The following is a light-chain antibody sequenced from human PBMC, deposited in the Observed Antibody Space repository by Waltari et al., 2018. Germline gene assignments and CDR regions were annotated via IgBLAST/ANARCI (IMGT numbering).Light chain of an antibody. CDR2: NDD. V-gene: IGLV1-44*01. CDR1: ISNIGDNP. CDR3: AAWDDTLNGPV. Sequence: QSVLTQAPSASVTPGQRVTISCSGTISNIGDNPVSWYQQFPGTAPKLLIYNDDRWPAGVPDRFSGSKSGTSASLAISGLQSADVATYFCAAWDDTLNGPVFGGGTKLTVL. J-gene: IGLJ3*02.